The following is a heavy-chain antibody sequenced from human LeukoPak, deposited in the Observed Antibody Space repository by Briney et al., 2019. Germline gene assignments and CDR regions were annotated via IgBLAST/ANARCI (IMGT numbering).Heavy chain of an antibody. CDR2: SYFNEQT. V-gene: IGHV4-31*03. D-gene: IGHD3-10*01. J-gene: IGHJ5*02. Sequence: SETLSLTCSVSGTSISSGGFYWTWIRQSPGKGLEWIGHSYFNEQTSYNPSLKSRASISADTSKNQFSLNLPSVTVADTAVYYCVGFYGSGSYHWFDPWGQGTLVTVSS. CDR3: VGFYGSGSYHWFDP. CDR1: GTSISSGGFY.